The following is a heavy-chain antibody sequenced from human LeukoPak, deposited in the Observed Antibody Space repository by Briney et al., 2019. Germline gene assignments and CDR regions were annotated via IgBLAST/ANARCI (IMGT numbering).Heavy chain of an antibody. D-gene: IGHD5-24*01. J-gene: IGHJ4*02. CDR2: ISSSGSTI. CDR3: ARDGPRDGYNS. V-gene: IGHV3-48*03. Sequence: GGSLRLSCAASGFTSSSYEMNWVRQAPGKGLEWVSYISSSGSTIYYADSVKGRFTISRDNAKNSLYLQMNSLRAEDTAVYYCARDGPRDGYNSWGQGTLVTVSS. CDR1: GFTSSSYE.